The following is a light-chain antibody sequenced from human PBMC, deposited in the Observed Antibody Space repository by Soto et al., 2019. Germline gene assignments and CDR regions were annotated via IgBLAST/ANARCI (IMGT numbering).Light chain of an antibody. V-gene: IGLV2-11*01. J-gene: IGLJ7*01. CDR3: CSYAGTHV. CDR2: DVF. Sequence: QSALTQPRSVSGSPGQSVTISCTGTSSDVGGYDYVSWYQQHPGKAPKVIIYDVFKRPSGVPDRFSGSKSGNTASLTISGLQAEDEADYYCCSYAGTHVFGVGTQLTVL. CDR1: SSDVGGYDY.